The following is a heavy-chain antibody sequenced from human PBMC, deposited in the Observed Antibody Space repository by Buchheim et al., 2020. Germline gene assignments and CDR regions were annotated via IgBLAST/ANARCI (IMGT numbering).Heavy chain of an antibody. Sequence: EVQLLESGGGLVQPGGPLRLSCAASGLTFSSYAMSWVRQAPGKGLEWVSVISGSGSSTYYADSVKGRFTISRDNSKNTLYLQMNSLRADDTAVYYCVVVPAAIGYSYYYGLDVWGQGTT. CDR1: GLTFSSYA. CDR2: ISGSGSST. V-gene: IGHV3-23*01. J-gene: IGHJ6*02. CDR3: VVVPAAIGYSYYYGLDV. D-gene: IGHD2-2*01.